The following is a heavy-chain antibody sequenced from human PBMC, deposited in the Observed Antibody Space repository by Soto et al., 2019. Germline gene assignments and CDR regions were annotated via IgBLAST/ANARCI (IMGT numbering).Heavy chain of an antibody. D-gene: IGHD3-16*01. CDR3: ARGHSEGETYYYYGLDV. J-gene: IGHJ6*02. Sequence: GGTLSLASSASGFTFNSYWMNWVRQAPAKGLEWVANIKQDGSKKYYVDSVKGRFTISRDNAKSSLYLQMNSLRVEDTAVYYCARGHSEGETYYYYGLDVWGQGTTVTVSS. CDR2: IKQDGSKK. V-gene: IGHV3-7*01. CDR1: GFTFNSYW.